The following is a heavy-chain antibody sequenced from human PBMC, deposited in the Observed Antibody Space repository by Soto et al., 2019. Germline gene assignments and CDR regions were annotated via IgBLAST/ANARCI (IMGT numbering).Heavy chain of an antibody. J-gene: IGHJ6*02. Sequence: QVQLVQSGAEVKKPGSSVKVSCKASGGTFSSYAISWVRQAPGQGLEWMGGIIPIFGTANYAQKFQGRVTITADESTITDSMVLRSLRSEHTAVYYCPSSRYCISTSCHTSTFGYDYYGMDVWGQGTTVTVPS. CDR2: IIPIFGTA. CDR1: GGTFSSYA. V-gene: IGHV1-69*12. D-gene: IGHD2-2*01. CDR3: PSSRYCISTSCHTSTFGYDYYGMDV.